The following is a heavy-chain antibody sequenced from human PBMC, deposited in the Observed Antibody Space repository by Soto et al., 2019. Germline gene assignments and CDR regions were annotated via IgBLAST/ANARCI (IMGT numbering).Heavy chain of an antibody. J-gene: IGHJ6*02. V-gene: IGHV3-23*01. CDR2: ISGSGGSI. CDR1: GFTFSTYD. D-gene: IGHD1-1*01. Sequence: EVQLLESGGGLVQPGGSLRLSCAASGFTFSTYDMNWVRQAPGNGLEWVSAISGSGGSIHYADSVKGRFTLSRDNSKNTLYLQMNSLKAEDTAVYHCVKGYWKGDVWGQGTTVTVSS. CDR3: VKGYWKGDV.